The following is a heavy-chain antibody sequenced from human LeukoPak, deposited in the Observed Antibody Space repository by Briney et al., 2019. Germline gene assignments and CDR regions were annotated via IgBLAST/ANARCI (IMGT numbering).Heavy chain of an antibody. Sequence: GASVTVSCKASGYTFTGYYMHWVRQAPGQGLEWMGWINPNSGGTNYAQTFQGRVTMTRDTSISTAYMELSRLRSDDTAVYYCARDKEYYDSSGYQYYYYMDVWGKGTTVTVSS. J-gene: IGHJ6*03. CDR1: GYTFTGYY. CDR3: ARDKEYYDSSGYQYYYYMDV. D-gene: IGHD3-22*01. CDR2: INPNSGGT. V-gene: IGHV1-2*02.